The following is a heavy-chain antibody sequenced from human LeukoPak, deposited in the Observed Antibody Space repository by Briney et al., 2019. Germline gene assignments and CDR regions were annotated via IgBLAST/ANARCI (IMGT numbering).Heavy chain of an antibody. CDR3: ARGTSGYYYVGAFDI. CDR1: GYTFTSYA. J-gene: IGHJ3*02. CDR2: INPNSGGT. Sequence: ASVKVSCKASGYTFTSYAMHWVRQAPGQGLEWMGWINPNSGGTNYAQKFQGRVTMTRDTSISTAYMELSRLRSDDTAVYYCARGTSGYYYVGAFDIWGQGTMVTVSS. D-gene: IGHD3-22*01. V-gene: IGHV1-2*02.